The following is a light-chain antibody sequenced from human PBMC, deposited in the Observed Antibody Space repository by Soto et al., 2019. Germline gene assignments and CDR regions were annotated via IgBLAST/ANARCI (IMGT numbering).Light chain of an antibody. CDR2: YDD. CDR3: GAWDATLYACV. J-gene: IGLJ3*02. V-gene: IGLV1-36*01. CDR1: SSNIGDNG. Sequence: QSALTQPPSVSEAPRQRVTISCSGTSSNIGDNGVHWYQQLPGDDPKLLIYYDDLLPPGVFAQCSGSTSGASASLATIGFLYEDEADDYCGAWDATLYACVFGGGTKVTVL.